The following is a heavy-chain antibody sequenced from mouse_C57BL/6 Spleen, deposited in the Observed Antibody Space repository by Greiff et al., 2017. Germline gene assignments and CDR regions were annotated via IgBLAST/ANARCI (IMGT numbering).Heavy chain of an antibody. CDR2: IYPGDGDT. V-gene: IGHV1-80*01. CDR3: ARSGGTTVYFDY. J-gene: IGHJ2*01. Sequence: VQVVESGAELVKPGASVKISCKASGYAFSSYWMNWVKQRPGKGLEWIGQIYPGDGDTNYNGKFKGKATLTADKSSSTAYMQLSSLTSEDSAVYFCARSGGTTVYFDYWGQGTTLTVSS. CDR1: GYAFSSYW. D-gene: IGHD1-1*01.